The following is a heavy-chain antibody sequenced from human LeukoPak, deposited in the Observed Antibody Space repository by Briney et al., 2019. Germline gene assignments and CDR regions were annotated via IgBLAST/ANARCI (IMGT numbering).Heavy chain of an antibody. V-gene: IGHV5-51*01. CDR1: GYRLSSYW. CDR2: FYPGYSDT. Sequence: GESLKISCKASGYRLSSYWIGWVRQLPGKGLERMGDFYPGYSDTTYSPSLQGQVTISADKSIRTAYLQWSSLEASDTAIYYCARLMTLVRGGLKRLPRSCGMDVWGQGTTVIVS. J-gene: IGHJ6*02. D-gene: IGHD3-10*01. CDR3: ARLMTLVRGGLKRLPRSCGMDV.